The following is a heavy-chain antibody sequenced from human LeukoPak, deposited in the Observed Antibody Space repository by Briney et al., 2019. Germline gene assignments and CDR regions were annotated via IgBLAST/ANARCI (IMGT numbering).Heavy chain of an antibody. Sequence: GGSLRLSCAASGFTFSSYWMHWVRQAPGKGPVWVSRINTDGSSTSYADSVKGRFTISRDNAKNTLYLQMNSLRAEDSAVYYCARERCSSTSCLLLDYWGQGTLVTVSS. CDR3: ARERCSSTSCLLLDY. CDR1: GFTFSSYW. V-gene: IGHV3-74*01. CDR2: INTDGSST. J-gene: IGHJ4*02. D-gene: IGHD2-2*01.